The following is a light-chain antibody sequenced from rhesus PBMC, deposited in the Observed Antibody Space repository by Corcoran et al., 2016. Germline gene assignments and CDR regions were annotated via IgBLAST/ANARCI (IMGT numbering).Light chain of an antibody. CDR3: CSYAGCYTLS. V-gene: IGLV2-32*01. J-gene: IGLJ1*01. CDR1: SSDIGGYNY. Sequence: QAALTQPRSVSGSPGQSVTISCTGTSSDIGGYNYVSWYQQHPGTAPKLMIYEVSKRPSGVSDRFSGSKSGNTASLTISGLQAEDEAGYYCCSYAGCYTLSFGGGTRLPVL. CDR2: EVS.